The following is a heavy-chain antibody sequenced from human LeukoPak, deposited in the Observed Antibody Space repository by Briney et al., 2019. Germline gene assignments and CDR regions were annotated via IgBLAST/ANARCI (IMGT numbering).Heavy chain of an antibody. CDR1: GYTFTSYG. Sequence: GASVKVSCKASGYTFTSYGISWVRQAPGQGLEWMGWISAYNGNTNYAQKLQDRVTMTTDTSTSTAYMELRSLRSDDTAVYYCARGGMYYDILTGYYSGFYYFDYWGQGTLVTVSS. CDR3: ARGGMYYDILTGYYSGFYYFDY. J-gene: IGHJ4*02. V-gene: IGHV1-18*01. D-gene: IGHD3-9*01. CDR2: ISAYNGNT.